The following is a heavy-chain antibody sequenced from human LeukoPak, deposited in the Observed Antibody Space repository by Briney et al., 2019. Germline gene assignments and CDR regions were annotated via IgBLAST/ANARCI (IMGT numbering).Heavy chain of an antibody. CDR1: GFTFGNYA. D-gene: IGHD3-22*01. Sequence: GGSLRLSCEASGFTFGNYAMSWVRQAPGKGLAWVSTISGGSGSTYCADSVKGRFTISRDNSKNTLYLQMNSLRDEDTAVYYCAKHRFESGGYHSTDWGQGTLVTVSS. CDR2: ISGGSGST. CDR3: AKHRFESGGYHSTD. V-gene: IGHV3-23*01. J-gene: IGHJ4*02.